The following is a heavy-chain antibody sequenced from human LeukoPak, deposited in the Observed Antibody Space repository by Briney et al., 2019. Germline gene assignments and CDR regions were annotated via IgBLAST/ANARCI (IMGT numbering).Heavy chain of an antibody. CDR2: ITYDGSAS. Sequence: PGRSLRLSCAASGFPFNSFTMHWVRQAPGKGLEWVALITYDGSASYYSDSVKGRFSVSRDNSKSTLDLQMNSLRADDMAVYYCARDGKSGSEDGFDIWGQGTVVTVSS. V-gene: IGHV3-30*04. CDR3: ARDGKSGSEDGFDI. CDR1: GFPFNSFT. J-gene: IGHJ3*02. D-gene: IGHD1-26*01.